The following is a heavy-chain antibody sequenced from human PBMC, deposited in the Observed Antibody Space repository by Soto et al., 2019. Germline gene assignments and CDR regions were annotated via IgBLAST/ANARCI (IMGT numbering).Heavy chain of an antibody. CDR2: MNPSGNT. V-gene: IGHV1-8*01. Sequence: QVQLVQSGAEVKNPGASVKVSCKASGDRFTSFDINWVRQATGQGPEWIGWMNPSGNTGHAQKFQDRVTLSRDISMSTAYMELSSLRSDDTAKYYCARYIVGRGFVVWGQGTVVIVSS. J-gene: IGHJ3*01. CDR1: GDRFTSFD. D-gene: IGHD2-15*01. CDR3: ARYIVGRGFVV.